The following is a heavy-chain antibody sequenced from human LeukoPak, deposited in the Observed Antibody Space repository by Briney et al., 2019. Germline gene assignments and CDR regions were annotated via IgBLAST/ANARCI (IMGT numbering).Heavy chain of an antibody. CDR3: ARGTLVGYAFDI. CDR1: GYTFTSYD. CDR2: MNPNSGNT. D-gene: IGHD6-6*01. J-gene: IGHJ3*02. Sequence: ASVNVSCTASGYTFTSYDINWVRQATGQGLEWMGWMNPNSGNTGYAQKFQGRVTITRNTSISTAYMELSSLRSEDTAVYYCARGTLVGYAFDIWGQGTMVTVSS. V-gene: IGHV1-8*03.